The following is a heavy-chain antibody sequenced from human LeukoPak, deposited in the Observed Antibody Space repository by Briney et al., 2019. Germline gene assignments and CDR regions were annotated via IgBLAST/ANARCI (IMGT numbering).Heavy chain of an antibody. CDR2: IYYSGST. CDR1: GGSISSYY. V-gene: IGHV4-59*01. CDR3: ARQAYYYDSSGYRQGGFDY. Sequence: SETLSLTCTVSGGSISSYYWSWIRQPPGRGLEWIGYIYYSGSTIYNPSLKSRVTISVDTSKNQFSLKLSSVTAADTAVYYCARQAYYYDSSGYRQGGFDYWGQGTLVTVSS. D-gene: IGHD3-22*01. J-gene: IGHJ4*02.